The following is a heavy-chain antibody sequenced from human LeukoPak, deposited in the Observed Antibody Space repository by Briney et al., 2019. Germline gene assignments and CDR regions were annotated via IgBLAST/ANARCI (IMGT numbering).Heavy chain of an antibody. J-gene: IGHJ5*02. D-gene: IGHD3-3*01. V-gene: IGHV1-69*05. CDR1: GGIFSSYA. CDR2: IIPIFGKA. CDR3: ARGSVYYDFWSGPNPPYGWFDP. Sequence: SVKVFCKASGGIFSSYAIMWVRQAPGQGLEWMGRIIPIFGKANSAQKFQGRVTITTDESTSTAYMELSSLRSEDTAVYYCARGSVYYDFWSGPNPPYGWFDPWGQGTLVTVSS.